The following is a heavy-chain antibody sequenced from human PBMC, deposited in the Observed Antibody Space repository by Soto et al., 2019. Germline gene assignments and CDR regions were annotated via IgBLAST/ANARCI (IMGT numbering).Heavy chain of an antibody. D-gene: IGHD4-17*01. CDR1: GFTFSSYG. CDR2: LWYDGSNK. J-gene: IGHJ3*02. Sequence: QVQLVESGGGVVQPGRSLGLSCAASGFTFSSYGMHWVGQAPGKGLEWVEVLWYDGSNKYYADSVKGRFTISRDNSKNTLYLQMNSLRAEDTAVYYCARYGGNSVNHAFDIWGQGTMVTVSS. V-gene: IGHV3-33*01. CDR3: ARYGGNSVNHAFDI.